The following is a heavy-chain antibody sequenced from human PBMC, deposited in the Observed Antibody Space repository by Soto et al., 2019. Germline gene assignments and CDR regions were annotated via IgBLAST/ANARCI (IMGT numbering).Heavy chain of an antibody. J-gene: IGHJ4*02. CDR3: ARGGGSPYHDHEFDY. CDR1: GVSTSNHY. D-gene: IGHD2-2*01. V-gene: IGHV4-59*11. Sequence: SETLSLTCSVSGVSTSNHYLTWIRKPPGQGPEWIGCIYYRGTTNYNASFNSRVTISVDTSKNQFSLKLTSVTTAETAVYYCARGGGSPYHDHEFDYWGQGILVTVSS. CDR2: IYYRGTT.